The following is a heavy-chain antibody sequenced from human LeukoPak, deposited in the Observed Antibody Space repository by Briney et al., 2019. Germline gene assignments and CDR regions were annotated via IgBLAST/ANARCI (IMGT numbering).Heavy chain of an antibody. CDR3: ARDKHYGPFDY. CDR2: IRYDGINK. V-gene: IGHV3-30*02. J-gene: IGHJ4*02. D-gene: IGHD3-10*01. Sequence: GGSLRLSCAASGFTFSSYGIHWVRQAPGRGLEWVAFIRYDGINKYYADSVKGRFTISRDNSKNTLYLQMNSLRAEDTAVYYCARDKHYGPFDYWGQGTLVTVSS. CDR1: GFTFSSYG.